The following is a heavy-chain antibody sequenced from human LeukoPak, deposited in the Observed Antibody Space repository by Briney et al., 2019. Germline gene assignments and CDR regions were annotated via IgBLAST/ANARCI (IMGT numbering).Heavy chain of an antibody. V-gene: IGHV4-59*01. D-gene: IGHD3-3*01. Sequence: PSETLSLTCTASGGSISSYYWSWIRQPPGKGLEWIGYIYYSGSTNYNPSLKSRVTISVDTSKNQFSLKLSSVTAADTAVYYCARVLIGNYDFWSGLFDYWGQGTLVTVSS. J-gene: IGHJ4*02. CDR3: ARVLIGNYDFWSGLFDY. CDR2: IYYSGST. CDR1: GGSISSYY.